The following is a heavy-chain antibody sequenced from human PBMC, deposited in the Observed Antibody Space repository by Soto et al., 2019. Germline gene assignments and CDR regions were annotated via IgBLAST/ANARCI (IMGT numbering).Heavy chain of an antibody. CDR2: INPSGGST. CDR3: ARNHLDWDARGDCHDFDY. D-gene: IGHD2-21*02. V-gene: IGHV1-46*01. CDR1: GYTFTSYY. Sequence: QVQLVQSGAEVKKPGASVKVSCKASGYTFTSYYMHWVRQAPGQGLEWMGIINPSGGSTSYAQKFQGRVTMTRDTSTSTVYVELSSLRSEDTAMYYCARNHLDWDARGDCHDFDYWGQGTLVTVSS. J-gene: IGHJ4*02.